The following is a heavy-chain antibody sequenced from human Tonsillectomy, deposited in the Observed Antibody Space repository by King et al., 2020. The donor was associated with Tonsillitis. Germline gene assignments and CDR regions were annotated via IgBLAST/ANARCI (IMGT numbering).Heavy chain of an antibody. J-gene: IGHJ4*02. Sequence: VQLVQSGGGWFRPGGSLRPSGAASGFTFIDFWRTGVGQAPGKGLEGVANTKEDESDKFFVASVRGRFSISRDNANNLVFLQMNDLRAEDTAVYYCVRPSHSTPDYWGQGTLVTVSS. V-gene: IGHV3-7*03. CDR2: TKEDESDK. D-gene: IGHD2-21*01. CDR3: VRPSHSTPDY. CDR1: GFTFIDFW.